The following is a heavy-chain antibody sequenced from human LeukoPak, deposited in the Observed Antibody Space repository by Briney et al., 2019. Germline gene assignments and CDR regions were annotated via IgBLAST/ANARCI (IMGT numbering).Heavy chain of an antibody. Sequence: GGSLRLSCAASGFTFSTYAVNWVRQAPGKGLEWVSTISGSGGSTYYADSVKGRFTISRDNSKNTVYLQMKSLRVEDTAVYYCAKAANKGLPNWFDPWGQGTLVTVSS. CDR2: ISGSGGST. V-gene: IGHV3-23*01. J-gene: IGHJ5*02. D-gene: IGHD4/OR15-4a*01. CDR1: GFTFSTYA. CDR3: AKAANKGLPNWFDP.